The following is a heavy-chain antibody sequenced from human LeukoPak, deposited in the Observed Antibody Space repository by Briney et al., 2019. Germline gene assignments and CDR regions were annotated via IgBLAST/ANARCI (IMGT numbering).Heavy chain of an antibody. J-gene: IGHJ4*02. V-gene: IGHV3-21*01. Sequence: GGSLRLSCAASGFTFSSYSMNWVRQAPGKGLEWVSSISSSSSYIYYADSVKGRFTISRDNAKNSLYLQMNSLRAEDTAVYYCARENWNSDHFDYWGREPWSPSPQ. D-gene: IGHD1-7*01. CDR1: GFTFSSYS. CDR2: ISSSSSYI. CDR3: ARENWNSDHFDY.